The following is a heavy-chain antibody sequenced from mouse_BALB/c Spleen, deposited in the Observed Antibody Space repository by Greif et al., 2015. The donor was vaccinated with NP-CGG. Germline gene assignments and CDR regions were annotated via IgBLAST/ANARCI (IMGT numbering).Heavy chain of an antibody. CDR1: GFNIKDTY. Sequence: EVQRVESGAELVKPGASVKLSCTASGFNIKDTYMHWVKQRPEQGLEWIGRIDPANGNTKYDPKFQGKATITADTSSNTAYLQLSSLTSEDTAVYYCARKLGRGLYFDYWGQGTTLTVSS. V-gene: IGHV14-3*02. D-gene: IGHD4-1*01. CDR3: ARKLGRGLYFDY. CDR2: IDPANGNT. J-gene: IGHJ2*01.